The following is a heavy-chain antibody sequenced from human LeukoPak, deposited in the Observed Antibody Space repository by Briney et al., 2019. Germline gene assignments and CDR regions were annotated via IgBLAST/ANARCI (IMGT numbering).Heavy chain of an antibody. CDR2: INPSGGST. D-gene: IGHD3-3*01. V-gene: IGHV1-46*01. J-gene: IGHJ4*02. CDR3: ARVTDDFWSGYLNFDY. Sequence: ASVKVSCKASGYTFTSYYMHWVRQAPGQGLEWMGIINPSGGSTSYAQKFQGRVTMTRDTSTSTVYMELSSLRSEDTAVYYCARVTDDFWSGYLNFDYWGQGTLVTVSS. CDR1: GYTFTSYY.